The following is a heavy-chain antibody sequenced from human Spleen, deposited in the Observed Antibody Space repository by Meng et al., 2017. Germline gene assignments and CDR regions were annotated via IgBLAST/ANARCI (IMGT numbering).Heavy chain of an antibody. CDR1: GGSISSSDDY. CDR2: IFYTGST. Sequence: GPLRLSCTVSGGSISSSDDYWGWIRQPPGKGLEWIGNIFYTGSTYYNPSLKSRVTISIDASRNQFSLRLTSVTAADTAVYYCATYGSGSYVDYWGQGTLVTVSS. D-gene: IGHD3-10*01. J-gene: IGHJ4*02. V-gene: IGHV4-39*07. CDR3: ATYGSGSYVDY.